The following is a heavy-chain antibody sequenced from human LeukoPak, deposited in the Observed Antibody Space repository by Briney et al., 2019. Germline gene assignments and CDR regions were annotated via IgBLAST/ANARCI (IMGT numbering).Heavy chain of an antibody. CDR1: GFTVSSNS. V-gene: IGHV3-7*01. CDR3: ARTAYNWNDY. Sequence: PGGSLRLSCTVSGFTVSSNSMSWVRQAPGKGLEWVANIKQDGSEKYYVDSVKGRFTISRDNAKNSLYLQMNSLRAEDTAVYYCARTAYNWNDYWGQGTLVTVSS. D-gene: IGHD1-20*01. J-gene: IGHJ4*02. CDR2: IKQDGSEK.